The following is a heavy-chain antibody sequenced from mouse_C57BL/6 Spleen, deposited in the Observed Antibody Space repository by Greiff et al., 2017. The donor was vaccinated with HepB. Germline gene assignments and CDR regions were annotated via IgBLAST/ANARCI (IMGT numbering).Heavy chain of an antibody. Sequence: EVQRVESGGGLVKPGGSLKLSCAASGFTFSSYAMSWVRQTPDKRLEWVATISDGGSYTYYPDTVKGRFPISRDNAKNNLYLQMSHLKAEDTAMYYWARVGYYVVAWFAYWGQGTRVTVSA. CDR1: GFTFSSYA. CDR2: ISDGGSYT. J-gene: IGHJ3*01. CDR3: ARVGYYVVAWFAY. D-gene: IGHD1-1*01. V-gene: IGHV5-4*01.